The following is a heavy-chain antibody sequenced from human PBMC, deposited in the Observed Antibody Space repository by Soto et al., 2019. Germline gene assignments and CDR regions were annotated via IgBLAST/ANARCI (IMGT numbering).Heavy chain of an antibody. CDR1: GGSISRYY. Sequence: PSETLSLTCTVSGGSISRYYWSWIRQPPGKGLEWIGYIYYSGSTNYNPSLKSRVTISVDTSKNQFSLKLSSVTAADTAVYYCARGDYYGSGSYYPSHYYYYMDVWGKGTTVTVSS. V-gene: IGHV4-59*08. D-gene: IGHD3-10*01. J-gene: IGHJ6*03. CDR3: ARGDYYGSGSYYPSHYYYYMDV. CDR2: IYYSGST.